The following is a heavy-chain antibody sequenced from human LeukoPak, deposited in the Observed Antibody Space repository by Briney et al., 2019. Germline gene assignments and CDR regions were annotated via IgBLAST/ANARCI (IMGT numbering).Heavy chain of an antibody. J-gene: IGHJ4*02. CDR3: AGGGVNYYDSSGYRY. CDR1: GFNFNAFR. D-gene: IGHD3-22*01. V-gene: IGHV3-21*01. CDR2: ISSANNYI. Sequence: GGSLRLSCAASGFNFNAFRMNWVRQAPDKGLEWVASISSANNYIYYADSVKGRFTISRDNDKDSLYLQMNSLRAEDTAVYYCAGGGVNYYDSSGYRYWGQGTLVTVSS.